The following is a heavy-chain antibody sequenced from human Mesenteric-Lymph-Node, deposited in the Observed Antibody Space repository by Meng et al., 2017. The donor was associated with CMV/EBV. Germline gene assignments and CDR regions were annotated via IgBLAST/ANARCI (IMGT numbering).Heavy chain of an antibody. J-gene: IGHJ5*02. CDR2: IYHGGTT. Sequence: SETLSLTCTVSGYSITTGYYWGWIRQPPGKGLEWIGSIYHGGTTYINPSLESRVTISVDTSKNGFSLNLSSVTAADTALYYCAREVSGAAASSWFDPWGQGTLVTVSS. D-gene: IGHD2-2*01. CDR3: AREVSGAAASSWFDP. CDR1: GYSITTGYY. V-gene: IGHV4-38-2*02.